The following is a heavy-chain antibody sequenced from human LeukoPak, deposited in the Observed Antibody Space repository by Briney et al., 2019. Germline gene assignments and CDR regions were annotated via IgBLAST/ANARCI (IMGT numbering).Heavy chain of an antibody. CDR2: ISGSGGST. CDR1: GFTFSSYA. CDR3: AKGYGSGSYYPGHIDY. J-gene: IGHJ4*02. D-gene: IGHD3-10*01. V-gene: IGHV3-23*01. Sequence: GSLRLSCAASGFTFSSYAMSWVRQAPGKGLEWVSAISGSGGSTYYADSVKGRFTISRDNSKNTLYLRMNSLRTEDTAVYYCAKGYGSGSYYPGHIDYWGQGTLVTVSS.